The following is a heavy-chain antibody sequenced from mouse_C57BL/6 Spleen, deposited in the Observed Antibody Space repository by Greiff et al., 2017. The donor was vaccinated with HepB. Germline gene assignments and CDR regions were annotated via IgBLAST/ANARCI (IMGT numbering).Heavy chain of an antibody. CDR1: GFSLTSYG. D-gene: IGHD2-1*01. CDR2: IWSGGST. CDR3: ASIYGNYWFAY. J-gene: IGHJ3*01. Sequence: VKLQESGPGLVQPSQSLSITCTVSGFSLTSYGVHWVRQSPGKGLEWLGVIWSGGSTDYNAAFISRLSISKDNSKSQVFFKMNSLQADDTAIYYCASIYGNYWFAYWGQGTLVTVSA. V-gene: IGHV2-2*01.